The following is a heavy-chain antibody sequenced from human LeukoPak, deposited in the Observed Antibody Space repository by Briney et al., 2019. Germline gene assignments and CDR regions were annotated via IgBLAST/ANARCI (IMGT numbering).Heavy chain of an antibody. V-gene: IGHV4-59*08. D-gene: IGHD2-15*01. CDR3: ARQVGCSGGSCQLHYYYYMDV. CDR1: GGSISGYY. CDR2: IHYSGNT. Sequence: SETLSLTCTVSGGSISGYYWSWIRQPPGKGLEWIGYIHYSGNTKYSPSLKSRVTISQDTSKNQFSLKLRSVTAADTAVYYCARQVGCSGGSCQLHYYYYMDVWGKGTTVTVSS. J-gene: IGHJ6*03.